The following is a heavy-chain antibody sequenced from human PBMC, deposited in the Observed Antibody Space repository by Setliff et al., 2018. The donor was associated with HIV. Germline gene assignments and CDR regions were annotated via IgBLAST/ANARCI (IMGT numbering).Heavy chain of an antibody. J-gene: IGHJ6*04. CDR2: RNHSEH. D-gene: IGHD3-3*01. CDR3: ARTITTFGVIGRGGRMDV. CDR1: GGSFSGYS. V-gene: IGHV4-34*01. Sequence: PSQTLSLTCAVYGGSFSGYSWTWIRQSPGKGLEWIGERNHSEHYYNPTLKSRVTISMDTSKNPFSLELSSVTAAETALYYCARTITTFGVIGRGGRMDVWGKGTTVTVSS.